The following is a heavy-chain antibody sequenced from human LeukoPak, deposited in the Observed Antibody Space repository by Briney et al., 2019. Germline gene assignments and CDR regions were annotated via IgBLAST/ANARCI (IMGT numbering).Heavy chain of an antibody. J-gene: IGHJ4*02. CDR3: ARAGVVVAATPDY. Sequence: PGGSLRLSCAASGFTFSSYSMNWVRQAPGKGLEWVSYISSSSSYIHYADSVKGRFTISRDNAKNSLYLQMNSLRAEDTAVYYCARAGVVVAATPDYWGQGTLVTVSS. CDR1: GFTFSSYS. CDR2: ISSSSSYI. D-gene: IGHD2-15*01. V-gene: IGHV3-21*01.